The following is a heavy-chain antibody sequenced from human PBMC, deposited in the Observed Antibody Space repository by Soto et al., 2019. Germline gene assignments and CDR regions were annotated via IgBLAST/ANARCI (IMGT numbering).Heavy chain of an antibody. D-gene: IGHD3-3*01. CDR1: GFTFSSYA. V-gene: IGHV3-30-3*01. J-gene: IGHJ6*02. Sequence: GGSLRLSCAASGFTFSSYAMHWVRQAPGKGLEWVAVISYDGSNKYYADSVKGRFTISRDNSKNTLYLQMNSLRAEDTAVYYCARGDDFWSGYPDQPYYYYGMDVWGQGTTVTVSS. CDR3: ARGDDFWSGYPDQPYYYYGMDV. CDR2: ISYDGSNK.